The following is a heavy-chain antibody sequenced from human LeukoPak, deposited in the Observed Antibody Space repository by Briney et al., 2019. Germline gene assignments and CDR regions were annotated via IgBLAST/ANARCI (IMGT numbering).Heavy chain of an antibody. D-gene: IGHD1-26*01. CDR1: GGSITSINW. V-gene: IGHV4-4*02. J-gene: IGHJ6*02. CDR2: THHSGTT. CDR3: ARHSHNYYGLDV. Sequence: SETLSLTCAVSGGSITSINWWNWVRQPPGKGLEWIGETHHSGTTNYNPSLKSRVSISIDTSKNQFSLKLSSVTAADTAMYYCARHSHNYYGLDVWGQGTTITVSS.